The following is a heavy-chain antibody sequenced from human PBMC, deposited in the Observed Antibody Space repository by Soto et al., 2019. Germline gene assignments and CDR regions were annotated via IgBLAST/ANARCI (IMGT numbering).Heavy chain of an antibody. CDR2: ITSSGGST. CDR3: AKVGITGTKYFEN. Sequence: GGSLRLSCAASGFTFSSYGMSWVRQAPGKGLEWVSSITSSGGSTYYADSVKGRFTISRDNSKNTLYLQMNSLRAEDTAVYYCAKVGITGTKYFENWGQGTLVTVSS. CDR1: GFTFSSYG. D-gene: IGHD1-20*01. V-gene: IGHV3-23*01. J-gene: IGHJ4*02.